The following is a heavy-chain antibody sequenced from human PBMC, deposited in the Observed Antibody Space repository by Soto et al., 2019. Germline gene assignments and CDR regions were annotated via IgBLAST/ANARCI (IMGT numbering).Heavy chain of an antibody. Sequence: EVQLVESGGGLVKPGGALRLSCAASGFTFSSYSMNWVRQAPGKGLEWVSSISSSSSYIYYADSGKGRFTSSRDNAKNSLYLQMNSLRAEDTAVYYCARELSPQSMGRRLCYYYMDVWGIGTTVTVSS. J-gene: IGHJ6*03. CDR1: GFTFSSYS. CDR3: ARELSPQSMGRRLCYYYMDV. V-gene: IGHV3-21*01. D-gene: IGHD6-6*01. CDR2: ISSSSSYI.